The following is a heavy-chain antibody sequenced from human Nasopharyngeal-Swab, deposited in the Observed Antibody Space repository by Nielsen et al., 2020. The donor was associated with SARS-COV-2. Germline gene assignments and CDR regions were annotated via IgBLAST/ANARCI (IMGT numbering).Heavy chain of an antibody. Sequence: SLKISCAASGFTFDDYALHRVRPAPGKGLEWVSGNSWNSGSIGYADSVKGRFTISRDNAKTSLYLQMNSLRAEETALYYCAKFPGSSIENYMDVWGKGTTVTVSS. V-gene: IGHV3-9*01. J-gene: IGHJ6*03. D-gene: IGHD2-2*01. CDR1: GFTFDDYA. CDR3: AKFPGSSIENYMDV. CDR2: NSWNSGSI.